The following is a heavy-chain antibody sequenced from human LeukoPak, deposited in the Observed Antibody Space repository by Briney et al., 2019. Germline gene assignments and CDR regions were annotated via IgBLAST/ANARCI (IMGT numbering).Heavy chain of an antibody. V-gene: IGHV3-48*02. CDR1: GFIFNRYS. CDR3: ARDMSLLWIGDPFDY. J-gene: IGHJ4*02. Sequence: PGGSLRLSCAASGFIFNRYSMNWVRQAPGKGLEWVSYISSSSTVIYYADSVKGRFTISRDNAKNSLYLQMNSLRDEDTAVYYCARDMSLLWIGDPFDYWGQGTLVTVSS. CDR2: ISSSSTVI. D-gene: IGHD3-10*01.